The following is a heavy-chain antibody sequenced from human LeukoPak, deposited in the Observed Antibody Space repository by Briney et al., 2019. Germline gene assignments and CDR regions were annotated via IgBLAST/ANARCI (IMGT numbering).Heavy chain of an antibody. J-gene: IGHJ6*02. CDR2: INHSGST. CDR1: GLTFRSYA. Sequence: GSLRLSCAASGLTFRSYAMSWIRQPPGKGLEWIGEINHSGSTNYNPSLKSRVTISVDTSKNQFSLKLSSVTAADTAVYYCARRRFLGWLLYDYYYGMDVWGQGTTVTVSS. CDR3: ARRRFLGWLLYDYYYGMDV. D-gene: IGHD3-3*01. V-gene: IGHV4-34*01.